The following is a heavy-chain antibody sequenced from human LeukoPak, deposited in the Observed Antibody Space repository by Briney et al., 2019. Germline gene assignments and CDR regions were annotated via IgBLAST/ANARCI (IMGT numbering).Heavy chain of an antibody. CDR2: IIPIFGTA. CDR1: GYTFTSYA. CDR3: ARQTRRTRLPWELHPLTFDY. V-gene: IGHV1-69*05. D-gene: IGHD1-26*01. Sequence: ASVKVSCKASGYTFTSYAISWVRQAPGQGLEWMGGIIPIFGTANYAQKFQGRVTITTDESTSTAYMELSSLRSEDTAVYYCARQTRRTRLPWELHPLTFDYWGQGALVTVSS. J-gene: IGHJ4*02.